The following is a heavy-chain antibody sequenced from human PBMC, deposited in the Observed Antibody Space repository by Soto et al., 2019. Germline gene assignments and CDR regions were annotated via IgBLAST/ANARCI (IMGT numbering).Heavy chain of an antibody. D-gene: IGHD3-3*01. J-gene: IGHJ6*02. CDR2: IVVGSGNT. V-gene: IGHV1-58*01. Sequence: SVKVSCKASGFTFTSSAVQWVRQARGQRLEWIGWIVVGSGNTNYAQKFQERVTITRDMSTSTAYMELSSLRSEDTAVYYCAATAARITIFAVEYYYYGMDVWGQGTTVTVSS. CDR1: GFTFTSSA. CDR3: AATAARITIFAVEYYYYGMDV.